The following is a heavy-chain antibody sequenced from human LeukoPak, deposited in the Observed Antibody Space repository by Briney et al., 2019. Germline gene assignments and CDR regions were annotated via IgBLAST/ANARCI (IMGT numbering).Heavy chain of an antibody. D-gene: IGHD2-2*03. CDR3: ARESSGYCSSTSCPERYYYYYMDV. Sequence: GGSLRLSCAASGFTFSSYEMNWVRQAPGKGLEWVSYISSSGSTIYYADSVKGRFTISRDNAKNSLYLQMNSLRAEDTAVYYCARESSGYCSSTSCPERYYYYYMDVWGKGATVTVSS. CDR1: GFTFSSYE. CDR2: ISSSGSTI. J-gene: IGHJ6*03. V-gene: IGHV3-48*03.